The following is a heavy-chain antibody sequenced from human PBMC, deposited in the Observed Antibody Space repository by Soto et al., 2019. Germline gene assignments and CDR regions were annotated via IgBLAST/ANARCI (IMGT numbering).Heavy chain of an antibody. D-gene: IGHD2-21*01. J-gene: IGHJ6*02. CDR3: AASCVGCGGFNYYGMDV. CDR2: IYYSGST. V-gene: IGHV4-31*03. Sequence: QVQLQESGPGLVKPSQTLSLTCTVSGGSISSGGYYWTWIRQHPGKGLEWIGYIYYSGSTCYNPYLKRRVTISVDTSKNQFSLKLSSVTAADTAVYYCAASCVGCGGFNYYGMDVWGQGTTVTVSS. CDR1: GGSISSGGYY.